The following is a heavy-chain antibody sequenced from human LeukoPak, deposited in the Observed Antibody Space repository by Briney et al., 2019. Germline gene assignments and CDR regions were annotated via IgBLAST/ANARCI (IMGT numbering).Heavy chain of an antibody. CDR3: ASAPVYRYFDY. Sequence: PGGSLRLSCAASGFTVSSNYMSWVRQAPGKGLEWVSVIYSGGSTYYADSVKGRFTISRDNSKNTLYLQMNSLRAEDTAVYYCASAPVYRYFDYWGQGTLVTVSS. V-gene: IGHV3-66*01. CDR1: GFTVSSNY. CDR2: IYSGGST. J-gene: IGHJ4*02.